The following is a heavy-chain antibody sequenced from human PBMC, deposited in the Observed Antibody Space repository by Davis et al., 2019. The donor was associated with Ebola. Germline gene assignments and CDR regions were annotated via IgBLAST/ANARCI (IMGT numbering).Heavy chain of an antibody. D-gene: IGHD2-15*01. CDR2: INPNSGGT. V-gene: IGHV1-2*02. J-gene: IGHJ4*02. CDR1: GYTFTGYY. CDR3: ASGGEKRARIDY. Sequence: ASVKVSCKASGYTFTGYYMHWVRQAPGQGLEWMGWINPNSGGTNYAQKFQGRVTITADESTSTAYMELSSLRSEDTAVYYCASGGEKRARIDYWGQGTLVTVSS.